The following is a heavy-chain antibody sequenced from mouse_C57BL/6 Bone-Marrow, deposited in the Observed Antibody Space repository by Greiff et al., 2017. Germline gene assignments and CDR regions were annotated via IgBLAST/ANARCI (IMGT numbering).Heavy chain of an antibody. CDR2: IDPSDSET. Sequence: VKLQQPGAELVRPGSSVKLSCKASGYTFPSYWVHWVKQRPIQGLEWIGNIDPSDSETHYNQKFKDKATLTVDKSSSTAYMQLSSLTSEDSAVYYCAREGEYEEDAMDYWGQGTSVTVSS. CDR1: GYTFPSYW. V-gene: IGHV1-52*01. J-gene: IGHJ4*01. CDR3: AREGEYEEDAMDY. D-gene: IGHD2-3*01.